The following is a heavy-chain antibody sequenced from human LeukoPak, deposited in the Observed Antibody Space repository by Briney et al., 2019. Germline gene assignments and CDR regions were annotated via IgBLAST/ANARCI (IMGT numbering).Heavy chain of an antibody. J-gene: IGHJ5*02. CDR1: GFIFSNYA. CDR2: ITGSGDNT. CDR3: AKGAATGLVDWFDP. D-gene: IGHD6-13*01. V-gene: IGHV3-23*01. Sequence: GGSLRLSCAASGFIFSNYALMWVRQAPGKRLEWVSSITGSGDNTFYADSVKGRFSLSRDNSKNMLYLQMYSLGAEDTAMYYCAKGAATGLVDWFDPWGQGTLVTVSS.